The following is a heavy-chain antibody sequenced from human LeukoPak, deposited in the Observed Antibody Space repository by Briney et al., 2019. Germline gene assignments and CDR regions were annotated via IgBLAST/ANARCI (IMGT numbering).Heavy chain of an antibody. CDR2: IRYDGSRK. CDR1: GFSFSSFG. V-gene: IGHV3-30*02. CDR3: AKDYGDFGDSSSYLDH. D-gene: IGHD4-17*01. Sequence: GGSLRLSCAASGFSFSSFGMHWVRQAPGKGLEWVTSIRYDGSRKHYTDSVKGRFTISRDNSKNTLYLQMNSRRDEDTAVYYCAKDYGDFGDSSSYLDHWGQGTLVTVSS. J-gene: IGHJ4*02.